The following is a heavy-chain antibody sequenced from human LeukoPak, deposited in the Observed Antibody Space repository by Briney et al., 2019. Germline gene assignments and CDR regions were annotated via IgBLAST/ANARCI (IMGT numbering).Heavy chain of an antibody. CDR3: AKTRGTVTSRGALDI. V-gene: IGHV3-30*18. CDR2: ISFDGSNK. Sequence: PGRSLRLSCAASGFTFSSYNMRWVRQAPGKGLEWVAVISFDGSNKYYADSVKGRFTISRDDSKNTLYLQMNSLRAEDTAVYFCAKTRGTVTSRGALDIWGQGTMVTVSS. CDR1: GFTFSSYN. J-gene: IGHJ3*02. D-gene: IGHD4-17*01.